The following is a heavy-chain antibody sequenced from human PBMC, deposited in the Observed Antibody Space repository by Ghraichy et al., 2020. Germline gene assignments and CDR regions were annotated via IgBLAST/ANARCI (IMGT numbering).Heavy chain of an antibody. V-gene: IGHV3-48*01. CDR2: INSNSRTI. D-gene: IGHD2-21*01. CDR3: ARDFSEFQYNWVDP. J-gene: IGHJ5*02. Sequence: GGSLRLSCAASGFSFSSSDMNWVRQAPGKGPEWISYINSNSRTIYYADSVKGRFTISRDNAKNSLWLQMASLRAEDTAIYYCARDFSEFQYNWVDPWGQGTLVTVSS. CDR1: GFSFSSSD.